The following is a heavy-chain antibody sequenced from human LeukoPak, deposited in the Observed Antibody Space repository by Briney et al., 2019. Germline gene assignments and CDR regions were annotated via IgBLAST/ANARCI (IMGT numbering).Heavy chain of an antibody. D-gene: IGHD5-12*01. V-gene: IGHV3-53*01. CDR1: GFTVSSNY. Sequence: PGGSLRLSCAASGFTVSSNYMSWVRQAPGKGLEWVSVIYSGGSTYYADSVKGRFTISRDNAKNSLYLQMNSLRAEDTAVYYCARDSGTDIVATTGQEYWGQGTLVTVSS. CDR2: IYSGGST. J-gene: IGHJ4*02. CDR3: ARDSGTDIVATTGQEY.